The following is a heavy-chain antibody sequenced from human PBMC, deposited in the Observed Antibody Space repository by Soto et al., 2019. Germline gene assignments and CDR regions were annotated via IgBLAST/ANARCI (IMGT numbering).Heavy chain of an antibody. CDR2: ISYDGSNK. D-gene: IGHD1-26*01. Sequence: QVQLVESGGGVVQPGRSLRLSCAASGFTFSSYAMHWVRQAPGKGLEWVAVISYDGSNKYYADSVKGRFTISRDNSKNTLYLQMNSLRAEDTAVYYCAEKREWEPFDYWGQGTLVTVSS. J-gene: IGHJ4*02. V-gene: IGHV3-30-3*01. CDR3: AEKREWEPFDY. CDR1: GFTFSSYA.